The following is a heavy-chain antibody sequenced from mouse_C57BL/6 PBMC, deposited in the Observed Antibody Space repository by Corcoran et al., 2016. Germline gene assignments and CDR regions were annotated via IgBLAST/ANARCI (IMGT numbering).Heavy chain of an antibody. CDR3: ARGGTWYGSSPFAY. J-gene: IGHJ3*01. V-gene: IGHV1-18*01. CDR2: INPNNGGT. D-gene: IGHD1-1*01. Sequence: EVQLQQSGPELVKPGASVKIPCKASGYTFTDYNMDWVKQSHGKSLEWIGDINPNNGGTIYNQKFKGKATLTVDKSSSTAYMELRSLTSEDTAVYYCARGGTWYGSSPFAYWGQGTLVTVSA. CDR1: GYTFTDYN.